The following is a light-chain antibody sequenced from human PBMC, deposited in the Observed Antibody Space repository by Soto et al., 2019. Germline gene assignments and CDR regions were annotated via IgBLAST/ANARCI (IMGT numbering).Light chain of an antibody. V-gene: IGKV3-20*01. Sequence: EIVLTQSPGTLSLSPGGRATLSCRASQSVSSSYLAWYQQRPGQAPRLLIFGASFRATGIPGRFSGSGSGTDFTLTISRLEPEYDAVYCCQHYGRPRTFGGGTKVELK. CDR1: QSVSSSY. CDR3: QHYGRPRT. J-gene: IGKJ4*01. CDR2: GAS.